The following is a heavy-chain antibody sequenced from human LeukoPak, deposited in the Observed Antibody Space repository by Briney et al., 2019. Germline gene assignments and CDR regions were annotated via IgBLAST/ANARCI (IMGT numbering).Heavy chain of an antibody. D-gene: IGHD2-15*01. CDR1: GFTFTNYW. CDR3: ARQRCSGGSCYFDY. CDR2: IKQDRSEK. Sequence: GGSLRLSCAASGFTFTNYWMSWVRQAPGKGLELVANIKQDRSEKYYVDSVKGRFTISRDNSKNTLYLQLSSLRAEDTAVYFCARQRCSGGSCYFDYWGQGTLVTVSS. V-gene: IGHV3-7*03. J-gene: IGHJ4*02.